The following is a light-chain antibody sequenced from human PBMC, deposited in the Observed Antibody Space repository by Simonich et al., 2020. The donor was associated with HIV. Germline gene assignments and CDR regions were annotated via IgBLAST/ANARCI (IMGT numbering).Light chain of an antibody. Sequence: DIVMTQSPLSLPVTPGEPASISCRYIQSLLHSNGYNYLDWYLQKPGQSPQLLIYLGSNRASGVPDRFSGSGSGTDFTLKISRVEAEDVGVYYCMQSTHWPPWTFGQGTKVEIK. CDR1: QSLLHSNGYNY. CDR3: MQSTHWPPWT. J-gene: IGKJ1*01. V-gene: IGKV2-28*01. CDR2: LGS.